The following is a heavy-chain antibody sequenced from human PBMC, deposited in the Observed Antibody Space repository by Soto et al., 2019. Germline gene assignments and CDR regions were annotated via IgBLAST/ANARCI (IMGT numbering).Heavy chain of an antibody. CDR3: ARKGGAYCGGDCYSLDY. CDR1: GGSFNGYY. J-gene: IGHJ4*02. Sequence: SETLSLTCAVYGGSFNGYYWSWIRKPPGKGLEWIGEINHSGSINYNPSLKSRVTISVDTSKNQFSLKLSSVTAADTAVYYCARKGGAYCGGDCYSLDYWGQGTLVTVSS. CDR2: INHSGSI. D-gene: IGHD2-21*01. V-gene: IGHV4-34*01.